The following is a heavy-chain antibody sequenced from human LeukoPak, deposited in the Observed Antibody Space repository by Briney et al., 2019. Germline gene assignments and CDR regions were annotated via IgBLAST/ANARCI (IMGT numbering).Heavy chain of an antibody. CDR2: IDPSDSYT. V-gene: IGHV5-10-1*01. CDR3: ARRRRDYYYYGMDV. J-gene: IGHJ6*02. Sequence: GESLRISCKGSGYSFTSYWISWVRQMPGKSLEWMGRIDPSDSYTNYSPSFQGHVTISADKSISTAYLQWSSLKAADTAMYYCARRRRDYYYYGMDVWGQGTTVTVSS. CDR1: GYSFTSYW.